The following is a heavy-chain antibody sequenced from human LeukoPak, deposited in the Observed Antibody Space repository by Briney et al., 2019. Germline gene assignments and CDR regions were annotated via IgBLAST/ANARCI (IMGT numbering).Heavy chain of an antibody. CDR2: IYYSGST. V-gene: IGHV4-39*01. CDR1: GGSISSSSYY. J-gene: IGHJ6*03. CDR3: ASCITAAGDYYYYFMDV. Sequence: SETLSLTCTVSGGSISSSSYYWGWIRQPPGKGLEWIGSIYYSGSTYYNPSLKSRVTISVDTSKNQFSLKLSSVTAADTAVYYCASCITAAGDYYYYFMDVWGKGTTVTISS. D-gene: IGHD6-13*01.